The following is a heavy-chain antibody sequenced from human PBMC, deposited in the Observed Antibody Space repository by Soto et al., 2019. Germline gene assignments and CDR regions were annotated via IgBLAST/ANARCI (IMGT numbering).Heavy chain of an antibody. V-gene: IGHV3-23*01. Sequence: EVQLLESGGGLVQPGGSLRLSCAASGFTFSSYAMSWVRQAPGKGLEWVSAISGSGGSTYYEDSVKGRFTISRDNSKNTLYLQMNSLRAEDTAVYYCARGGVVTARFDYWGQGTLVTVSS. D-gene: IGHD3-3*01. CDR3: ARGGVVTARFDY. CDR2: ISGSGGST. J-gene: IGHJ4*02. CDR1: GFTFSSYA.